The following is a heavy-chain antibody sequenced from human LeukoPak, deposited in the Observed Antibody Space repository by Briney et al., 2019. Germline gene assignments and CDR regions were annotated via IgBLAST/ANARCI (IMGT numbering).Heavy chain of an antibody. CDR2: ISGRGGST. Sequence: GGSLRLSCVVSGITLSNYGMSWVRQAPGKGLEWVSGISGRGGSTNYAGSVKGRFIISRDTSKNTVYLQMNSLRVEDTAVYFCAKRGIVIRAVIIIGFHKEAYYFDYWGQGILVTVSS. V-gene: IGHV3-23*01. CDR3: AKRGIVIRAVIIIGFHKEAYYFDY. D-gene: IGHD3-10*01. CDR1: GITLSNYG. J-gene: IGHJ4*02.